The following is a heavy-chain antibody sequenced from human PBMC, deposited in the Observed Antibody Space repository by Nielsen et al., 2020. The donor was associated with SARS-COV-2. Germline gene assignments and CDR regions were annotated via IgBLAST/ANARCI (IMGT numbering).Heavy chain of an antibody. CDR3: AKTQYSGSYHFDD. Sequence: GGSLRLSCAASGFTFSSYWMSWVRQAPGKGVEWVSVVFGDGSGTYYRDSVKGRFTLSRDNSKSTLYLQMNSLTAEDTAIYYCAKTQYSGSYHFDDWGQGTLVTVSS. CDR2: VFGDGSGT. D-gene: IGHD1-26*01. J-gene: IGHJ4*02. V-gene: IGHV3-23*03. CDR1: GFTFSSYW.